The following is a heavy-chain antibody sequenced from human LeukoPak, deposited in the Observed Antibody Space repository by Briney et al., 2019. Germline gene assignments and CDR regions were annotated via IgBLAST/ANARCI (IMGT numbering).Heavy chain of an antibody. D-gene: IGHD1-26*01. CDR2: ISSSSSTI. CDR1: GFTFSSYS. J-gene: IGHJ4*02. V-gene: IGHV3-48*04. Sequence: GGSLRLSCAASGFTFSSYSMNWVRQAPGKGLEWVSYISSSSSTIYYADSVKGRFTISRDNAKNSLSLQMNSLRAEDTAVYYCAGSGSYLFDYWGQGTLVTVSS. CDR3: AGSGSYLFDY.